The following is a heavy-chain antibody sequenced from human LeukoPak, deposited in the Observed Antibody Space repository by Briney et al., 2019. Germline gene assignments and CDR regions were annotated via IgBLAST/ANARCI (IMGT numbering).Heavy chain of an antibody. CDR3: ASEGVVGVIAHFDY. D-gene: IGHD3-16*02. CDR1: GFTFSSYW. J-gene: IGHJ4*02. V-gene: IGHV3-21*01. Sequence: GGSLRLSCAASGFTFSSYWMSWVRQAPGKGLEWVSSITSDSSHTFYADSMKGRFTISRDNAKSSLYLQMNDLRADDTAVYYCASEGVVGVIAHFDYWGQGTLVTVSS. CDR2: ITSDSSHT.